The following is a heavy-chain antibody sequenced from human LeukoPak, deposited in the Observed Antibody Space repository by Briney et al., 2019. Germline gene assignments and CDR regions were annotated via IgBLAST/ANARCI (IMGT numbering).Heavy chain of an antibody. V-gene: IGHV3-53*01. J-gene: IGHJ4*02. Sequence: GGSLRLSCAASGFTVSSYYMRWVRQAPGKGLECVSVVNSGGTTYYADSVKGRFTISRDNSKNTLHLQMSSLRADDTAVYYCARDSGWYVDLWGQGTLVTVSS. CDR2: VNSGGTT. CDR1: GFTVSSYY. D-gene: IGHD6-19*01. CDR3: ARDSGWYVDL.